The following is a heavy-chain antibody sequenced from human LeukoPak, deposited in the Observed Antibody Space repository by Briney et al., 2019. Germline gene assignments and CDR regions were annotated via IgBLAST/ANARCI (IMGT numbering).Heavy chain of an antibody. D-gene: IGHD3-3*01. V-gene: IGHV1-24*01. J-gene: IGHJ4*02. CDR3: ASSVGVAAGRGDYYFDY. CDR2: FDREDGET. CDR1: GYTLTELS. Sequence: ASVKVSCKVSGYTLTELSMHWVRQAPGKGLEWMGRFDREDGETIYAQKFQGRVTMTEDTSTDTAYMELSSLRSEDTAVYYCASSVGVAAGRGDYYFDYWGQGTLVTVSS.